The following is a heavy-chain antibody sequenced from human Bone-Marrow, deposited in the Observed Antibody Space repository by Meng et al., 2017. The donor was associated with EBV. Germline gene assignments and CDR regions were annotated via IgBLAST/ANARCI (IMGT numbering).Heavy chain of an antibody. D-gene: IGHD3-3*01. J-gene: IGHJ4*02. CDR2: INHSRST. CDR3: ARGGIFGVAIFDY. Sequence: QVQLHQVRAGLFKPSETLSLTCAVYGGSFSGYYWSWIRQPPGKGLEWIGEINHSRSTNYNPSLKSRVTISVDTSKNQFSLKLSSVTAADTAVYYCARGGIFGVAIFDYWGQGTLVTVSS. V-gene: IGHV4-34*01. CDR1: GGSFSGYY.